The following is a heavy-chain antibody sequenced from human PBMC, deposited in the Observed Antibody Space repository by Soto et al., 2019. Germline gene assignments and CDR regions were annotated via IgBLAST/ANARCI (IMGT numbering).Heavy chain of an antibody. D-gene: IGHD1-1*01. V-gene: IGHV3-7*03. CDR3: ARLTEAVTTFVY. CDR1: GFALSPYW. J-gene: IGHJ4*02. Sequence: PGGSLRLSCEASGFALSPYWMSWVRQAPGKGLEWVANINQGGSVKHYVDSVRGRFTISRGNAKNSLFLQMNSLSAEDTAVYFCARLTEAVTTFVYWGQGTPVTVSS. CDR2: INQGGSVK.